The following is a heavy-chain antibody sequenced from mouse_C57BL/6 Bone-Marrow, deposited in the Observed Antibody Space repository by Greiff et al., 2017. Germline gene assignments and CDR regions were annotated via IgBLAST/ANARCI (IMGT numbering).Heavy chain of an antibody. Sequence: VNVVESGAELMKPGASVKLSCKATGYTFTGYWIEWVKQRPGHGLEWIGEILPGSGSTNYNEKFKGKATFTADTSSNTAYMQLSSLTTEDSAIYCCAKLLQSWYFDVWGTGTTVTVSS. CDR1: GYTFTGYW. J-gene: IGHJ1*03. V-gene: IGHV1-9*01. D-gene: IGHD2-12*01. CDR3: AKLLQSWYFDV. CDR2: ILPGSGST.